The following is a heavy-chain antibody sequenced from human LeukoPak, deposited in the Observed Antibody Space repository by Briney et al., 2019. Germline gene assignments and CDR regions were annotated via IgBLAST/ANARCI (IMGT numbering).Heavy chain of an antibody. CDR2: ISYDGSNK. CDR1: GFTFSSYG. J-gene: IGHJ4*02. CDR3: ASTFRGVEAPIDY. D-gene: IGHD3-10*01. Sequence: GGSLRLSCAASGFTFSSYGMHWVRQAPGKGLEWVAVISYDGSNKYYADSVKGRFTISRDNSKNTLYLQMNSLRAEDTAVYYCASTFRGVEAPIDYWGQGTLVTVSS. V-gene: IGHV3-30*03.